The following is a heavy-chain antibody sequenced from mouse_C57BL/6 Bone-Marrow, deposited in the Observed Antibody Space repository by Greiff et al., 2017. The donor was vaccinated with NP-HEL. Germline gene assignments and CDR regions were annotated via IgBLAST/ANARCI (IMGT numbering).Heavy chain of an antibody. D-gene: IGHD1-1*01. CDR1: GYTFTDYN. CDR2: INPNNGGT. V-gene: IGHV1-18*01. J-gene: IGHJ4*01. Sequence: VQLQQSGPELVKPGASVKIPCKASGYTFTDYNMDWVKQSHGKSLEWIGDINPNNGGTIYNQKFKGKATLTVDKSSSTAYMELRSLTSEDTAVYYCARQEGYGSSYAMDYWGQGTSVTVSS. CDR3: ARQEGYGSSYAMDY.